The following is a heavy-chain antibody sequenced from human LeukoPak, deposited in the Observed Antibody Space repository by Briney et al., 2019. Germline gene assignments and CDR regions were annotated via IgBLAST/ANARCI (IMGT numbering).Heavy chain of an antibody. CDR1: GDSINSGFYY. V-gene: IGHV4-39*01. D-gene: IGHD6-19*01. CDR2: IYYSGTT. J-gene: IGHJ4*02. CDR3: ARHQWLAPFDS. Sequence: SETLSLTCTVSGDSINSGFYYWGWIRQPPEKGLEWIGSIYYSGTTHYNPSLKSRVTISVETSKNQFSLQVSSVTAADTAVYFCARHQWLAPFDSWGQGTLFTVSS.